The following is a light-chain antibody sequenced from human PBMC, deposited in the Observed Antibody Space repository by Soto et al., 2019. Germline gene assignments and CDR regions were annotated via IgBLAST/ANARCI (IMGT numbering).Light chain of an antibody. J-gene: IGKJ4*02. Sequence: DIQMTQSPSSLSASVGDRVTITCRTSQDISNYLAWYQQKPGKVPKLLIYAASTLQSGVPSRFSGGVSGTDFSLTISSLQPEDVATYYFQKYNSAPHSFGGGTKVE. CDR2: AAS. CDR1: QDISNY. V-gene: IGKV1-27*01. CDR3: QKYNSAPHS.